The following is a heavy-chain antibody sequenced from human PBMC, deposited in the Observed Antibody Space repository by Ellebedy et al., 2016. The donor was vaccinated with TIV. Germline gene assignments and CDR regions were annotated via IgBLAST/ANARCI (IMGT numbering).Heavy chain of an antibody. Sequence: ASVKVSCXASGYTFTRYYMHWVRQAPGRGLEWMGKINPSGGSTTYAQKFQGRVTMTRDRSTSTVYMELSSLRSEDTAVYYCARDAPWGTSLAVDYWGQGTLVTVSS. CDR1: GYTFTRYY. CDR3: ARDAPWGTSLAVDY. V-gene: IGHV1-46*01. J-gene: IGHJ4*02. CDR2: INPSGGST. D-gene: IGHD3-16*01.